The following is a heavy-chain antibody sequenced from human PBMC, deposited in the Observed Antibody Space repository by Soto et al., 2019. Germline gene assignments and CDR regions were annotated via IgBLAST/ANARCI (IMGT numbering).Heavy chain of an antibody. CDR1: GGSFSGYY. D-gene: IGHD2-2*01. Sequence: QVQLQQWGAGLLKPSETLSLTCAVYGGSFSGYYWSWIRQPPGKGLEWIGEINHSGSTNYNPSLKRRVTISVDTSKNQFSLQLSSVTAADTAVYYCARDGCSSTSCDRVFFTWFDPWGQGTLVTVSS. CDR2: INHSGST. J-gene: IGHJ5*02. CDR3: ARDGCSSTSCDRVFFTWFDP. V-gene: IGHV4-34*01.